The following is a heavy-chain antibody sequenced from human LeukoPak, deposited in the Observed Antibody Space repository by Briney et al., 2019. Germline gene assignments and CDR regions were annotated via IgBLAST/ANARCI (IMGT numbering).Heavy chain of an antibody. CDR3: ARESGSYRTDY. CDR2: IDPSDSYT. D-gene: IGHD3-16*02. V-gene: IGHV5-10-1*01. J-gene: IGHJ4*02. CDR1: GYSFTNYW. Sequence: GESLKISCKGSGYSFTNYWITWVRQMPGKGLEWMGRIDPSDSYTNYSPSFQGHVTISADKSISTAYLQWSSLKASDTAMCYCARESGSYRTDYWGQGTLVTVSS.